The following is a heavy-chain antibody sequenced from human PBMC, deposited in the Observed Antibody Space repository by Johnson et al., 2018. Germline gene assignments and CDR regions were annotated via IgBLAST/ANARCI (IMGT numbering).Heavy chain of an antibody. Sequence: QVQLVESGGGVVQPGRSLRLSCAASGFTFSSYAMHWVRQAPGKGLEWVAVISYDGRNYYYADSVKGRFTMSRDNSKKSLYMEMNSLRAEDTAVYYCARGINMDREINRNYYYYYMDVWGKGTTVTVSS. CDR2: ISYDGRNY. V-gene: IGHV3-30*04. CDR3: ARGINMDREINRNYYYYYMDV. CDR1: GFTFSSYA. J-gene: IGHJ6*03. D-gene: IGHD3-10*01.